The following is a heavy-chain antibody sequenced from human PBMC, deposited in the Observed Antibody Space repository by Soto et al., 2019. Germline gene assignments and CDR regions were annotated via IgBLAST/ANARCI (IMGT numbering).Heavy chain of an antibody. CDR1: GFTFTSSA. V-gene: IGHV1-58*01. D-gene: IGHD1-26*01. J-gene: IGHJ4*02. Sequence: SVKVSCKASGFTFTSSAVQWVRQARGQRLEWIGWIVVGSGNTNYAQKFQGRVTITRDTSASTAYMELSSLRSEDTAVYYCARDVRCGLSDYWGQGTLVTVSS. CDR2: IVVGSGNT. CDR3: ARDVRCGLSDY.